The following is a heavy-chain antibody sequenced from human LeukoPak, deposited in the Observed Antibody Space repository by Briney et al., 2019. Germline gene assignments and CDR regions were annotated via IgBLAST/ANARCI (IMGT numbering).Heavy chain of an antibody. J-gene: IGHJ4*02. V-gene: IGHV1-8*01. Sequence: GASVKVSCKASGYTFTSYDINWVRQATGQGLEWMGWMNPNSGNTGYAQKFQGRVTMTRNTSISTAYMELSSLRSEDTAVYYCLALHCSSTSCYPYWGQGTLVTVSS. CDR3: LALHCSSTSCYPY. CDR1: GYTFTSYD. D-gene: IGHD2-2*01. CDR2: MNPNSGNT.